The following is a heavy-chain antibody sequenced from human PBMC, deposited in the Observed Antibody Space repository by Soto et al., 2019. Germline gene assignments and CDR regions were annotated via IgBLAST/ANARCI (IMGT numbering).Heavy chain of an antibody. CDR2: INPSGGTT. Sequence: GASVKVSCKASGYTFSSYYIHWVRQAPGQGLEWMGIINPSGGTTTYAQKFQGRVTMTRDTSTSTAYMELSSLRSEDTGLYYCARDLGYDSGGYYPYFDCWGQGTLVTVSS. V-gene: IGHV1-46*01. CDR1: GYTFSSYY. J-gene: IGHJ4*02. D-gene: IGHD3-22*01. CDR3: ARDLGYDSGGYYPYFDC.